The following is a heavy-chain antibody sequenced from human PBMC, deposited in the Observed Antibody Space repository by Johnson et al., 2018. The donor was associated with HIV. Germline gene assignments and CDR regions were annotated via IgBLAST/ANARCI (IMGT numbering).Heavy chain of an antibody. CDR1: GFPFSTSW. D-gene: IGHD2-2*01. Sequence: VQLVESGGGVVQPGGSLRLSCAASGFPFSTSWMHWVCQAPGKGLEWVSVIYSGGSTYYADSVKGRFTISRDNSKNTLYLQMNSLRAEDTAVYYCARGLVVPAWGQGTMVTVSS. J-gene: IGHJ3*01. CDR2: IYSGGST. V-gene: IGHV3-66*01. CDR3: ARGLVVPA.